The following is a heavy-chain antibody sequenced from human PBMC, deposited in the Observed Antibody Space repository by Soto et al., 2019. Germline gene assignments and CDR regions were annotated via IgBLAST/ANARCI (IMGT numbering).Heavy chain of an antibody. CDR1: GGSIRSGGYY. Sequence: SETLSLTCAVSGGSIRSGGYYWSWIRQHPGKGLEWIGYIYYSGSTYYNPSLRSRVTISVDTSKNQFSLKLSSVTAADTAVYYCASHGSRTYLDCFDPWGQGTLVTVSS. V-gene: IGHV4-31*11. D-gene: IGHD3-10*01. CDR2: IYYSGST. J-gene: IGHJ5*02. CDR3: ASHGSRTYLDCFDP.